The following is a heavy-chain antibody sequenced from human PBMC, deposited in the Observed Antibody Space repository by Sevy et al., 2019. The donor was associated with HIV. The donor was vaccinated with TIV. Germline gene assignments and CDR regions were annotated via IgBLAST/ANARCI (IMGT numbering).Heavy chain of an antibody. V-gene: IGHV4-34*01. Sequence: SETLSLTCAVYGGSFSGYYWSWIRQPPGKGLEWIGEINHSGSTNYNPSLKSRVTISVDTSKNQFSLKLSSVTAADTAVYYCATGELHEGNDAFDIWGQRTMVTVSS. CDR3: ATGELHEGNDAFDI. D-gene: IGHD3-10*01. CDR1: GGSFSGYY. J-gene: IGHJ3*02. CDR2: INHSGST.